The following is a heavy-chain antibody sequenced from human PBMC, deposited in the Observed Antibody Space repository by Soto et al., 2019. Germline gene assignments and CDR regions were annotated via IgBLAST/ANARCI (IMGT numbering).Heavy chain of an antibody. D-gene: IGHD2-21*02. CDR3: ARIVTTMSDAFDI. CDR2: IYYTGST. J-gene: IGHJ3*02. CDR1: GGSVSSDTYY. Sequence: SETLSLTCTVSGGSVSSDTYYWSWIRQPPGKGLEWIGYIYYTGSTNYNSSLKSRVTMSVDLSKNQFSLKLSSVTAADTAVYYCARIVTTMSDAFDIWGQGTMVTVSS. V-gene: IGHV4-61*01.